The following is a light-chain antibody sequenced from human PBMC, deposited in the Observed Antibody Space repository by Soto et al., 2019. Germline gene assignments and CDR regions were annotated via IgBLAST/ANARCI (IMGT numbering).Light chain of an antibody. J-gene: IGLJ1*01. CDR1: SNDVDAYNF. Sequence: QSVLTQPASVSGSPGQSITISCSGTSNDVDAYNFVSWYQQHPGRAPKLILYDVTSRPSNVSIRFSGSKSGNTASLSISGLRPEDEADYFCSSYTRTATRYVFGSGTKVTVL. CDR2: DVT. CDR3: SSYTRTATRYV. V-gene: IGLV2-14*03.